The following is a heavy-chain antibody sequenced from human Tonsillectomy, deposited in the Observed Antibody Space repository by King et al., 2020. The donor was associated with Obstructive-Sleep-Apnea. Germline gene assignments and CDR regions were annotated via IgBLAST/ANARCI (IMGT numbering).Heavy chain of an antibody. CDR2: IFSNDEK. V-gene: IGHV2-26*01. Sequence: VTLKESGPVLVKPTETLTLTCTVSGFSLNNARMGVSWIRQPPGKALEWLAHIFSNDEKSYNTSLKSRLTISRDTSKSQVVLTLTNMDPVDTATYYCARISRPHDFWSGVGALDFWGQGTLVTVSS. CDR3: ARISRPHDFWSGVGALDF. CDR1: GFSLNNARMG. D-gene: IGHD3-3*01. J-gene: IGHJ4*02.